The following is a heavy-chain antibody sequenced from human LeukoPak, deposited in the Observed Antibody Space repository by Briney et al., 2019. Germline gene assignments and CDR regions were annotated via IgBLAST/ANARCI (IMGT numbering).Heavy chain of an antibody. CDR2: ISSNGGST. CDR3: ARASSGWYGY. Sequence: GGSLRLSCVVSGFTFSSYAMHWVRQAPGKGLEYVSAISSNGGSTYYANSVKGRFTISRDNSRNTLYLQMGSLRVEDMAVYYCARASSGWYGYWGQGTLVTVSS. CDR1: GFTFSSYA. D-gene: IGHD6-19*01. J-gene: IGHJ4*02. V-gene: IGHV3-64*01.